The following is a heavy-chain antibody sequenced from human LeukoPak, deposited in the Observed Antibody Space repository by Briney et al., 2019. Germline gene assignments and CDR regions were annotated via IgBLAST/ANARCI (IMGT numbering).Heavy chain of an antibody. Sequence: SETLSLTCTVSGGSISSYYLNWIRQPPGKGLEWIGYISNSGNTNYNPSLKSRVTISVDTSKNHLSLKLSSVTAADTAVYYCARGWGYFDSWGQGTLVVVSS. D-gene: IGHD3-16*01. CDR3: ARGWGYFDS. CDR2: ISNSGNT. V-gene: IGHV4-59*01. CDR1: GGSISSYY. J-gene: IGHJ4*02.